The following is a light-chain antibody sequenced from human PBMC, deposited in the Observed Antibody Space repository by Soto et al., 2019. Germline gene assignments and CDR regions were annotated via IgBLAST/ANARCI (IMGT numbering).Light chain of an antibody. CDR3: QHRANWPLT. Sequence: EVVLTQSPATQSLSPGERATLSCRASQSVSSYLAWYQQRPGQAPRLLIYDASNRATGVPARFSGSGSGTDFPLTISSLEPEDFAVYYCQHRANWPLTFGGGTKLEIK. V-gene: IGKV3-11*01. CDR2: DAS. J-gene: IGKJ4*01. CDR1: QSVSSY.